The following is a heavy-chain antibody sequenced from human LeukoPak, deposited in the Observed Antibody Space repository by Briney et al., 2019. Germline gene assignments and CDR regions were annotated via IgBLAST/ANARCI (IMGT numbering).Heavy chain of an antibody. CDR2: FHYSGSS. CDR3: AKHSGSWYYFDY. CDR1: GGSINSYY. D-gene: IGHD6-13*01. J-gene: IGHJ4*02. V-gene: IGHV4-59*08. Sequence: SETLSLTCTVSGGSINSYYWSWIRQPPGKGLEWVGYFHYSGSSNYDPSLKSRVTMSVDTSKNHFSLKLSSVTAADTAVYYCAKHSGSWYYFDYWGQGMLVIVSS.